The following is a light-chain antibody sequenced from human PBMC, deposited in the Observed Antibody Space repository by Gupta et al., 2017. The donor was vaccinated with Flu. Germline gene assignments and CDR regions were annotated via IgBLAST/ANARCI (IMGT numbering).Light chain of an antibody. CDR3: QQYYNLPLT. J-gene: IGKJ4*01. V-gene: IGKV1-33*01. CDR2: DAS. Sequence: PAALSASVGDRVTVTCQASQDINNYLNWFQQKPGKAPKLLIYDASTLQTGVPSRFTGSGSGTDFTFTISSLQPDDFATYYCQQYYNLPLTFGGGTKVEIK. CDR1: QDINNY.